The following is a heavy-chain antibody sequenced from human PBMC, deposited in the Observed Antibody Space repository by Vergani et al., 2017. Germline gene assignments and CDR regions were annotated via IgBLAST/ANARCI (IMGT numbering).Heavy chain of an antibody. Sequence: QVQLQESGPGLVKPSQTLSPTCTVSGGSISSGGYYWSWIRQHPGKGLEWIGYIYYSGSTYYNPSLKRRVTISVDTSKNQFSLKLGSVTAADTAVYYCARVRLAARPWGDYYYYMDVWGKGTTVTVSS. D-gene: IGHD6-6*01. V-gene: IGHV4-31*03. CDR3: ARVRLAARPWGDYYYYMDV. J-gene: IGHJ6*03. CDR1: GGSISSGGYY. CDR2: IYYSGST.